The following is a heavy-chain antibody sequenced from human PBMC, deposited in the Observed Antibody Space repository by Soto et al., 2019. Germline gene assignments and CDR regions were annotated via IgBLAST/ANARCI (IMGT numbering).Heavy chain of an antibody. D-gene: IGHD3-22*01. CDR2: MYYSGTT. V-gene: IGHV4-39*01. CDR3: AVVDSTGNWFDP. CDR1: GGSISSSDFY. Sequence: SETLSLTCTVSGGSISSSDFYWGWLRQPPGKGLDFIGSMYYSGTTYYNPSLKNRITISVDTSKNQFSLKLISVTAADTAVYYCAVVDSTGNWFDPWGQGALVTVS. J-gene: IGHJ5*02.